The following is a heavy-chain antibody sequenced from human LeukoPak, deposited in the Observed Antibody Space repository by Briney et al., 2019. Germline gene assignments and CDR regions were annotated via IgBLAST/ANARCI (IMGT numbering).Heavy chain of an antibody. CDR2: IYHSGST. CDR3: ARDKYYYGSGSYRYYYGMDV. D-gene: IGHD3-10*01. CDR1: GYSICSGYY. J-gene: IGHJ6*04. Sequence: PSETLSLTCAVSGYSICSGYYWGWIRQPPGKGLEWIGSIYHSGSTYYNPSLKSRVTISVDTSKNQFSLKLSSVTAADTAVYYCARDKYYYGSGSYRYYYGMDVWGKGTTVTVSS. V-gene: IGHV4-38-2*02.